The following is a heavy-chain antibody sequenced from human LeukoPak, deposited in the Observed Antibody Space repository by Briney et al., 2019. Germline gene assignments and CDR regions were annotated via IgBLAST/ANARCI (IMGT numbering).Heavy chain of an antibody. J-gene: IGHJ5*02. CDR3: ATNPNYYDSSGYYKP. Sequence: GASVKVSCKASGYTFTSYGISWVRQAPGQGLEWMGWINPNSGGTNYAQKFQGWVTMTRDTSISTAYMELSRLRSDDTAVYYCATNPNYYDSSGYYKPWGQGTLVTVSS. CDR1: GYTFTSYG. V-gene: IGHV1-2*04. D-gene: IGHD3-22*01. CDR2: INPNSGGT.